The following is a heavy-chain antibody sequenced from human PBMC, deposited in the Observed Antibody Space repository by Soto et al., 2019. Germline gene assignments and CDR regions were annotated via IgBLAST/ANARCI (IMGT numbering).Heavy chain of an antibody. CDR2: TYYRSKWYN. CDR3: AGYNWNYDTFDY. D-gene: IGHD1-7*01. Sequence: SHTLSLTCAISGYSVSSNSAAWNLIRQSPSRGLEWLGRTYYRSKWYNDYAVSVKSRITINPDTSKNQFSLQLNSVTPEDTAVYYCAGYNWNYDTFDYWGQGTLVTVSS. V-gene: IGHV6-1*01. J-gene: IGHJ4*02. CDR1: GYSVSSNSAA.